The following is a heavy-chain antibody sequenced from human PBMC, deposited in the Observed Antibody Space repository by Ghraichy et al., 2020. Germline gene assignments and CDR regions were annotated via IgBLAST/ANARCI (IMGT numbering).Heavy chain of an antibody. CDR2: ISGSGSGT. Sequence: GGSLRLSCAASGFTFSSHAMSWVRQAPGKGLEWVSAISGSGSGTYYADSVKGRFTISRDNSKNTLYLQMNSLRAEYTALYYCAKDVQGYSRPIDYWGQGTLVTVSS. V-gene: IGHV3-23*01. CDR1: GFTFSSHA. CDR3: AKDVQGYSRPIDY. J-gene: IGHJ4*02. D-gene: IGHD6-13*01.